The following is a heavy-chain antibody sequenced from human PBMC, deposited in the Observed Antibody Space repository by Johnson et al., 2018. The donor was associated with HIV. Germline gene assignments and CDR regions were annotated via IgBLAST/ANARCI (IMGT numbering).Heavy chain of an antibody. Sequence: QMLLVESGGGVVQPGGSLRLSCAASGFTFSSYAMHWVRQAPGKGLEWVAVISYDGSNKYYADSVRGRFTISRDNAKNSLYLQMKNLKTEDTALYFCTTGQVNTIIGLFTFQGPAFDFWGRGTLVTVS. CDR2: ISYDGSNK. CDR3: TTGQVNTIIGLFTFQGPAFDF. V-gene: IGHV3-30*04. D-gene: IGHD2/OR15-2a*01. CDR1: GFTFSSYA. J-gene: IGHJ3*01.